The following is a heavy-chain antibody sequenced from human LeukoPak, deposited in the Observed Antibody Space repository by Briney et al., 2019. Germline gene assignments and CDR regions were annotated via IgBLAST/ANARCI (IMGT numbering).Heavy chain of an antibody. V-gene: IGHV1-18*01. Sequence: GASVKVSCKASGYSFTNYDISWVRQAPGQGLEWMGWISVYNSNTNYAQKFQGRVTMTTDPSTSTAYMELRSLRSDDTAMYYCARAPYDYVWGSYRRGFDYWGQGTLVTVSS. D-gene: IGHD3-16*02. CDR3: ARAPYDYVWGSYRRGFDY. J-gene: IGHJ4*02. CDR1: GYSFTNYD. CDR2: ISVYNSNT.